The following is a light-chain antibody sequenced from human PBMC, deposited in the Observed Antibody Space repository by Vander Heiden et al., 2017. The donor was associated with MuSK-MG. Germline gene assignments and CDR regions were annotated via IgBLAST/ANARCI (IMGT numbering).Light chain of an antibody. V-gene: IGKV1-33*01. CDR2: GAS. CDR3: QQYDNLPSYT. J-gene: IGKJ2*01. CDR1: KDISNY. Sequence: DFQMTQSPSSLSAPPGVSATITCHASKDISNYLTWYQQKPGKAPRLLIYGASNMETGVPSRFSGSGSGTDFTFTISSLQPEDIAAYYCQQYDNLPSYTFGQGTKLEIK.